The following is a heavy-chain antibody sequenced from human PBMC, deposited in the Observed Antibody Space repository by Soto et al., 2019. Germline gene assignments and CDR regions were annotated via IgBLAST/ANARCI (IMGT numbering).Heavy chain of an antibody. CDR3: ARGDCVGGTCYSLAGSFYYYMDV. CDR2: INSDGSVS. J-gene: IGHJ6*03. V-gene: IGHV3-74*02. D-gene: IGHD2-15*01. Sequence: EVQLVESGGGLVQPGGSLRLSCAASGFTFSNYWMYWVRQAPGKGLEWVSRINSDGSVSSYADSVTGRLTISRDNVKNPLYLKMDSLRAEDTAVYYCARGDCVGGTCYSLAGSFYYYMDVWGKGTTVTVFS. CDR1: GFTFSNYW.